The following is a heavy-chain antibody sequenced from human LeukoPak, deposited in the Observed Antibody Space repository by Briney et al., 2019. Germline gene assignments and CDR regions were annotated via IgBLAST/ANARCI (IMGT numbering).Heavy chain of an antibody. CDR2: IWCDGSNK. CDR1: GFTFSSYG. CDR3: ARELRFLEWPLDY. J-gene: IGHJ4*02. V-gene: IGHV3-33*01. D-gene: IGHD3-3*01. Sequence: GRSLRLSCAASGFTFSSYGMHWVRQAPGNGLEWVAVIWCDGSNKYYADSVKGRFTISRDNSKNTLYLQMNSLRAEDTAVYYCARELRFLEWPLDYWGQGTLVTVSS.